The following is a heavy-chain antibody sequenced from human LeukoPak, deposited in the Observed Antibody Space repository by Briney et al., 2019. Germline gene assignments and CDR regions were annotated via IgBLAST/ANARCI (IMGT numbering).Heavy chain of an antibody. Sequence: GGSLRLSCAASGFTFSSYAMSWVRQAPGKGLEWVSGISASGSTTYYADSVKGRFTISRDNSKNTLYLQMNSLKTEDTAVYYCTTDPPFYFDYWGQGTLVTVSS. CDR1: GFTFSSYA. CDR2: ISASGSTT. J-gene: IGHJ4*02. V-gene: IGHV3-23*01. CDR3: TTDPPFYFDY.